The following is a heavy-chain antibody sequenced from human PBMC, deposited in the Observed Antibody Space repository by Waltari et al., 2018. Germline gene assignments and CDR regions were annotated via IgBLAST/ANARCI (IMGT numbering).Heavy chain of an antibody. D-gene: IGHD3-10*01. Sequence: EVQLLESGGGLVQPGGSLRLSCAASGFTFSSYAMSWVRQAPGTGLECVSAISGSGGSTYYADAVKGRFTISRDNSKNTLYLQMNSLRAEDTAVYYCAKDAMVQGDIYYYYGMDVWGQGTTVTVSS. CDR2: ISGSGGST. J-gene: IGHJ6*02. CDR1: GFTFSSYA. CDR3: AKDAMVQGDIYYYYGMDV. V-gene: IGHV3-23*01.